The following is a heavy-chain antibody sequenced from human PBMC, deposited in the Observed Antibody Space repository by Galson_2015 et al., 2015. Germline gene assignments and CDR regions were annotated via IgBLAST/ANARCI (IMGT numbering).Heavy chain of an antibody. D-gene: IGHD6-13*01. J-gene: IGHJ4*02. V-gene: IGHV1-69*01. Sequence: QSGAEVKKPGESLKISCKASGGTFSSYAISWVRQAPGQGLEWMGGIIPIFGTANYAQKFQGRVTITADESTSTAYMELNSLRAEDTAVYYCAGDSSSWLNFDYWGQGTLVTVSS. CDR2: IIPIFGTA. CDR1: GGTFSSYA. CDR3: AGDSSSWLNFDY.